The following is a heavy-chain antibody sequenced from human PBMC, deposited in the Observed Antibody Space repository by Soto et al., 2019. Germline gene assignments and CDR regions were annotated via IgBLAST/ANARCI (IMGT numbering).Heavy chain of an antibody. Sequence: EVQLLESGGSLVQPGGSLRLSCAASGFTFSSYAMKWVRQAPGKGLEWVSLISESGTITYYADSVKGRFTISRDNTGNTLFLQMYSLRAEDTAVYYCARYIPGVRYYGMDVWGQGTTVTVSS. CDR2: ISESGTIT. J-gene: IGHJ6*02. CDR1: GFTFSSYA. D-gene: IGHD2-2*01. CDR3: ARYIPGVRYYGMDV. V-gene: IGHV3-23*01.